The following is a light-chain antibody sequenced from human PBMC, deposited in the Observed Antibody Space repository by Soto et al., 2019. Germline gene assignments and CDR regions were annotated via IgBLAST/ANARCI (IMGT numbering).Light chain of an antibody. Sequence: EIQMTQSPSSLSASVGDRVTITCRASRGISNYLAWYQQKPGKVPKLLIYGASTLQSGVPSRLSGSGSGTDFTLIINSLQPEDVATYYCQKYDSAPWTFGQGTKVE. CDR3: QKYDSAPWT. J-gene: IGKJ1*01. CDR1: RGISNY. CDR2: GAS. V-gene: IGKV1-27*01.